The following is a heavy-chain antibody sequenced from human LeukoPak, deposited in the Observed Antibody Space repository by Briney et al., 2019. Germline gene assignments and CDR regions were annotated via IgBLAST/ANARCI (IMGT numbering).Heavy chain of an antibody. V-gene: IGHV3-30*04. CDR1: GLTFSSYA. D-gene: IGHD6-13*01. CDR2: ISYDGSNK. J-gene: IGHJ4*02. Sequence: GGSLRLSCAASGLTFSSYAMHWVRQAPGKGLEWVAVISYDGSNKYYADSVKGRFTISRDNSKNTLYLQMNSLRAEDTAVYYCARGETPIAAAGIRYWGQGTQVTVSS. CDR3: ARGETPIAAAGIRY.